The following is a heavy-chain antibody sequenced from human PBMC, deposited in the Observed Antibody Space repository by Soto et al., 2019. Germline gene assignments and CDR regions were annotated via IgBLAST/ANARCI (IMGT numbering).Heavy chain of an antibody. Sequence: QVQLVQSGAEVKKPGASVKVSCKASGYTFTSYYMHWVRQAPGQGLEWMGIINPRGGSTSDAQKFQGRVTMTRDTSTSTVYMELSSLRSEDTAVYYCARTRTDAPFDIWGQGTMVTVSS. V-gene: IGHV1-46*01. J-gene: IGHJ3*02. CDR2: INPRGGST. CDR3: ARTRTDAPFDI. D-gene: IGHD1-1*01. CDR1: GYTFTSYY.